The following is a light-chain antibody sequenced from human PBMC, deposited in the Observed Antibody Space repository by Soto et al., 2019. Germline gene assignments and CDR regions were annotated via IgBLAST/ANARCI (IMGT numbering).Light chain of an antibody. CDR3: CSYADNNDYV. V-gene: IGLV2-8*01. CDR2: EVT. CDR1: SSDVGAYNY. J-gene: IGLJ1*01. Sequence: ALTQPPSASGSLGQSVTISCTGTSSDVGAYNYVSWYQQHPGKAPKLMIYEVTRRPSGVPDRFSGSKSGNTASLNVSGLQAEDEADYYCCSYADNNDYVFGTGTKVTVL.